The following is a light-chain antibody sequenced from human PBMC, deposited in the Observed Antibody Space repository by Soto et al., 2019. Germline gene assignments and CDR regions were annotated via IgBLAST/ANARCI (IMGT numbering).Light chain of an antibody. CDR3: QQFDTLPPA. Sequence: DIQMTQSPSSLSASVGDRVTITCQASQDISKYLNWYQLQPGKAPRLLIYEASNLDAGVPSRFSGSGSGTDFTLTISSLQPEDIATYFCQQFDTLPPAFGHGTKLEIK. J-gene: IGKJ2*01. CDR1: QDISKY. V-gene: IGKV1-33*01. CDR2: EAS.